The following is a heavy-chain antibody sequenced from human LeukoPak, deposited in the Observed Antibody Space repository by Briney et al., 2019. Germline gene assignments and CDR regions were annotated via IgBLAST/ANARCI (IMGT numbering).Heavy chain of an antibody. Sequence: PSETLSLTCTVSGVSISAYYWSWIRQPPGKGLEWIGDVFYTGATNCNPSLESRVTISVDTSKNQFSLQLSSVTAADTAFYYCARGRESPGVWGQGILVTVSS. V-gene: IGHV4-59*01. CDR1: GVSISAYY. D-gene: IGHD3-10*01. CDR2: VFYTGAT. CDR3: ARGRESPGV. J-gene: IGHJ4*02.